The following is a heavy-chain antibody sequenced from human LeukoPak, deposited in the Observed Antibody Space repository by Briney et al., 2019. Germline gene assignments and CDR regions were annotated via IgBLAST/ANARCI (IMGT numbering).Heavy chain of an antibody. CDR1: GGSISSGSYY. CDR3: TRHPRIIAGNPYFDY. D-gene: IGHD6-13*01. V-gene: IGHV4-61*02. Sequence: SQTLSLTCTVSGGSISSGSYYWSCIRQPAGKGPEWIGRIYTSGSTNYNPSLKSRVTISVDTSKNQFSLKLSSVTAADTAVYYCTRHPRIIAGNPYFDYWGQGTVVTVSS. CDR2: IYTSGST. J-gene: IGHJ4*02.